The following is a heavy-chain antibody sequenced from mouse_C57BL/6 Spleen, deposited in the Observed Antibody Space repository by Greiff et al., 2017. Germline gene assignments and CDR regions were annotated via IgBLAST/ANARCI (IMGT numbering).Heavy chain of an antibody. J-gene: IGHJ4*01. Sequence: EVKLMESGGGLVKPGGSLKLSCAASGFTFSSYAMSWVRQTPEKRLEWVATISDGGSYTYYPDNVKGRFTISRDNAKNNLYLQMSHLKSEDTAMYYCARSLYSKGAMDYWGQGTSVTVSS. D-gene: IGHD2-5*01. CDR2: ISDGGSYT. CDR1: GFTFSSYA. V-gene: IGHV5-4*03. CDR3: ARSLYSKGAMDY.